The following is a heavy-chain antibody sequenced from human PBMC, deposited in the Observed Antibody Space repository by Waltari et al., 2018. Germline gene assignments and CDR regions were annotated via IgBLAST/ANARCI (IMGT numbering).Heavy chain of an antibody. CDR3: AVVAATLGGYYYYMDV. J-gene: IGHJ6*03. D-gene: IGHD2-15*01. V-gene: IGHV3-21*01. CDR1: GFTFSSYS. Sequence: EVQLVESGGGLVKPGGSLRLSCAASGFTFSSYSMNWVRQAPGKGLEWVSSISSSSYIYYADSVKGRFTISRDNAKNSLYLQMNSLRAEDTAVYYCAVVAATLGGYYYYMDVWGKGTTVTVS. CDR2: ISSSSYI.